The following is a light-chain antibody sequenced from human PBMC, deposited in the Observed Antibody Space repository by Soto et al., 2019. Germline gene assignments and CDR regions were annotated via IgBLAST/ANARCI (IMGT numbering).Light chain of an antibody. CDR3: QQYNNFWT. J-gene: IGKJ1*01. Sequence: EIVMTQSPATLSVSPGETATLSCRASQSVSSNLAWYQQKPGQAPRLLIYGTSTRATDIPARFSGSGSGTEFTLHISSLQSEDFAVYYCQQYNNFWTFGQGTKVEIK. V-gene: IGKV3-15*01. CDR1: QSVSSN. CDR2: GTS.